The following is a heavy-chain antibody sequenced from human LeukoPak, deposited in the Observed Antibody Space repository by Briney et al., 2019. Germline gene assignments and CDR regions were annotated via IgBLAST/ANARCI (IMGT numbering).Heavy chain of an antibody. J-gene: IGHJ4*02. Sequence: PSETLSLTCAVYGGSFSGYYWSWIRQPPGKGLEWIGEINHSGSTNYNPSLKCRVTISVDTSKDQFSLKLTSVTAADTAVYYCARAGGSGLIDYWGQGTLVTVSS. CDR2: INHSGST. D-gene: IGHD6-19*01. V-gene: IGHV4-34*01. CDR1: GGSFSGYY. CDR3: ARAGGSGLIDY.